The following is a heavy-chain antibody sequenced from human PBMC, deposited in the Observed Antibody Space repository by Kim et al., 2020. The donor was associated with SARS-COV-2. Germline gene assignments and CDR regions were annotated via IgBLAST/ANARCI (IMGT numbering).Heavy chain of an antibody. V-gene: IGHV3-33*01. D-gene: IGHD6-13*01. CDR2: IWYDGSNK. CDR1: GFTFSSYG. CDR3: ARPGYSQYYFDY. J-gene: IGHJ4*02. Sequence: GGSLRLSCAASGFTFSSYGMHWVRQAPGKGLEWVAVIWYDGSNKYYADSVKGRFTISRDNSKNTLYLQMNSLRAEDTAVYYCARPGYSQYYFDYWGQGTLVTVSS.